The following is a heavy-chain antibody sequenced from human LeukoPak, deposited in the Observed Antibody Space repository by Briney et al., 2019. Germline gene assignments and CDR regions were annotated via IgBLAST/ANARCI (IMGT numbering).Heavy chain of an antibody. CDR1: GFTFSSYA. Sequence: GGSLRLSCAASGFTFSSYAMHWVRQAPGKGLEWVAVISYDGSNKYYADSVKGRFTISRDNSKNTLYLQMNSLRAEDTAVYYCAGLWYYYDSSGYPGAFDIWGQGTMVTVSS. D-gene: IGHD3-22*01. J-gene: IGHJ3*02. CDR2: ISYDGSNK. CDR3: AGLWYYYDSSGYPGAFDI. V-gene: IGHV3-30-3*01.